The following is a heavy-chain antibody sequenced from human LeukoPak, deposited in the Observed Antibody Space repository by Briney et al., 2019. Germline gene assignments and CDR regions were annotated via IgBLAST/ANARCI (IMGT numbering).Heavy chain of an antibody. Sequence: GESLKISCKGSEYSFTSYWISWVRQMPGKGLEWMGRIDPSDSYTNYSPSFQGHVTISADKSISTAYLQWSSLKASDTAMYYCAAREIRETGNDYWGQGTLVTVSS. CDR1: EYSFTSYW. V-gene: IGHV5-10-1*01. J-gene: IGHJ4*02. D-gene: IGHD1-14*01. CDR2: IDPSDSYT. CDR3: AAREIRETGNDY.